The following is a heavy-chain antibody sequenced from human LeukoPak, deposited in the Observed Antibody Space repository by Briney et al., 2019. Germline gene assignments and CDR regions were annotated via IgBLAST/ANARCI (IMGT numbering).Heavy chain of an antibody. V-gene: IGHV3-23*01. CDR3: ARGGFTGTSCPYFDS. CDR1: GFTFSSYA. D-gene: IGHD2-2*01. CDR2: ISGSGGST. J-gene: IGHJ4*02. Sequence: GGSLRLSCAASGFTFSSYAMSWVRQAPGKGLEWVSAISGSGGSTYHADSVKGRFTISRDNSKNTLYLQVNSLRAEDTAVYYCARGGFTGTSCPYFDSWGQGTLVTVSS.